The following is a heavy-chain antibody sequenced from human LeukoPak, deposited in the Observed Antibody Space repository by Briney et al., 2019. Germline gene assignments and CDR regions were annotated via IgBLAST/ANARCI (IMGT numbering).Heavy chain of an antibody. D-gene: IGHD2-8*02. CDR3: GRGGYCTGGVCYLDY. J-gene: IGHJ4*02. CDR2: IYTSGST. V-gene: IGHV4-4*07. CDR1: GGSISSYY. Sequence: PSETLSLTCTVSGGSISSYYWSWIRQPAGKGLEWIGRIYTSGSTNYNPSLKSRVTMSVDTSKNQFSLKLSSVTAADTAVYYCGRGGYCTGGVCYLDYWGQGTLVTVSS.